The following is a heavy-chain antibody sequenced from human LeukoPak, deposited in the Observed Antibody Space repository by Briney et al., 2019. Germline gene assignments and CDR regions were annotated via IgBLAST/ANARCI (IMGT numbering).Heavy chain of an antibody. Sequence: ASVKVSCKDSGYTFTGYYMHWVRQAPGQGLEWMGWINPNSGGTNYAQKLQGWVTMTRDTSISTAYMELSRLRSDDTAVYYCARATMVRGVTTYYFDYWGQGTLVTVSS. CDR2: INPNSGGT. CDR1: GYTFTGYY. V-gene: IGHV1-2*04. D-gene: IGHD3-10*01. J-gene: IGHJ4*02. CDR3: ARATMVRGVTTYYFDY.